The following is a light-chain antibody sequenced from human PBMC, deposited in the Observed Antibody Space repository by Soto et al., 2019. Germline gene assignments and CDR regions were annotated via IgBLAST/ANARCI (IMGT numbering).Light chain of an antibody. CDR3: CSYAGSSSVV. CDR2: EVS. J-gene: IGLJ2*01. CDR1: SSDVGSYNL. Sequence: QSVLTQPASVSGSPGQSITISCTGTSSDVGSYNLVSWYQQHPGKAPKLMIYEVSKRPSGVSNRFSGSKSGNTASLPISGLQAEDEADYYCCSYAGSSSVVFGGGTKLTVL. V-gene: IGLV2-23*02.